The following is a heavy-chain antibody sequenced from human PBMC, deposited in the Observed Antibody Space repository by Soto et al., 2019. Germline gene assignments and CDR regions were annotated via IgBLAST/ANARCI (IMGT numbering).Heavy chain of an antibody. Sequence: EVQLLDSGGGLVQPGGSLRLSCAASGFAFSRYAMNWVRQAPGKGLEWVSGISTSTNSIYYGDSVKGRFTISRDNAKNLMFLEMNSLRAEDTAVYYCARASEGVTCNFDYWGQGTLVTVSS. CDR2: ISTSTNSI. CDR1: GFAFSRYA. D-gene: IGHD2-21*02. V-gene: IGHV3-48*04. J-gene: IGHJ4*02. CDR3: ARASEGVTCNFDY.